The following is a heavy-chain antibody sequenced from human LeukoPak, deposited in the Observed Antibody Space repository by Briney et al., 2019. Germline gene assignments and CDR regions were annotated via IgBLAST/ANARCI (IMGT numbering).Heavy chain of an antibody. V-gene: IGHV2-5*02. CDR2: IYWDDDK. J-gene: IGHJ4*02. Sequence: SGPTLLKPTQTLTLTCTFSGFSLGTSGGGVGWIRQPPGKALEWLSLIYWDDDKRYSPSLKSRLTITKDTSKNQVVLTMTNMDPVDTATYYCAHNYLYSSSSVFDYWGQGTLVTVSS. CDR1: GFSLGTSGGG. CDR3: AHNYLYSSSSVFDY. D-gene: IGHD6-6*01.